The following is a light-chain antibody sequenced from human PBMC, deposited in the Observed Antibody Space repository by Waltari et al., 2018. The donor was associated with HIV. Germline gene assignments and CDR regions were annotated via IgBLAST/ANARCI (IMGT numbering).Light chain of an antibody. CDR2: LAS. J-gene: IGKJ3*01. Sequence: EIGMTQSPLSLSVIPGEPASISCRSSQSLLHRNVYNYLAWYLQKPGQSQQLRSYLASNPASWVPDRFSGSGSGTDFTLKITRVEAEDVGVDYCMQALQTVNFGPGTKVDI. CDR3: MQALQTVN. CDR1: QSLLHRNVYNY. V-gene: IGKV2-28*01.